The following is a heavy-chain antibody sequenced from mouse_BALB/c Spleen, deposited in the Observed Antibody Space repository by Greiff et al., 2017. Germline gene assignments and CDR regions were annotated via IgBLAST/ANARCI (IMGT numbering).Heavy chain of an antibody. D-gene: IGHD2-3*01. CDR2: IWAGGST. Sequence: VQLKESGPGLVAPSQSLSITCTVSGFSLTSYGVHWVRQPPGKGLEWLGVIWAGGSTNYNSALMSRLSISKDNSKSQVFLKMNSLQTDDTAMYYCAREGLLRHYAMDYWGQGTSVTVSS. V-gene: IGHV2-9*02. CDR3: AREGLLRHYAMDY. CDR1: GFSLTSYG. J-gene: IGHJ4*01.